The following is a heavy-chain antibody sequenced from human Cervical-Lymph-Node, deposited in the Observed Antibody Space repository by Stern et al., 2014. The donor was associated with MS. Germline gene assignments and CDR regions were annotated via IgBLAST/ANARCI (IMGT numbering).Heavy chain of an antibody. D-gene: IGHD1-14*01. J-gene: IGHJ5*02. CDR1: GYTFTSHY. CDR2: FNPSGDTT. V-gene: IGHV1-46*01. Sequence: QVQLMQSGAEVKKPGASVTVSCKASGYTFTSHYIHWVRQAPGQGLEWMGIFNPSGDTTSSAPQFQGRLTMTRDTSTSTVNLHLSSLRSDDTAVYYCARGFVTTENWFDHWGQGTLVTVSS. CDR3: ARGFVTTENWFDH.